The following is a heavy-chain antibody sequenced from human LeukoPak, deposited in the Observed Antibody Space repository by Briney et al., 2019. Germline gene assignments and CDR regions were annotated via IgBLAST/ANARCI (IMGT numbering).Heavy chain of an antibody. D-gene: IGHD3-9*01. Sequence: SETLSLTCTVSGGSISSYYWSWIRQPPGKGLEWIGYIYYSGSTNYNPSLKSRVTISVDTSKNQFSLKLSSVTAADTAVYYCARDQNFDWFFGYWGQGTLVTVSS. CDR2: IYYSGST. V-gene: IGHV4-59*01. J-gene: IGHJ4*02. CDR3: ARDQNFDWFFGY. CDR1: GGSISSYY.